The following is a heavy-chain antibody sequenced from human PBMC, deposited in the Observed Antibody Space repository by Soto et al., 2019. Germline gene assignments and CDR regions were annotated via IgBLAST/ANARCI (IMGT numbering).Heavy chain of an antibody. CDR2: IWYDGSNK. Sequence: GGSLRLSCAASGFTFSSYGMHWVRQAPGKGLEWVAVIWYDGSNKYYADSVKGRFTISRDNSKNTLYLQMNSLRAEDTAVYYCARSYYYDSSGPDRYWGQGTLVTVSS. CDR3: ARSYYYDSSGPDRY. J-gene: IGHJ4*02. D-gene: IGHD3-22*01. V-gene: IGHV3-33*01. CDR1: GFTFSSYG.